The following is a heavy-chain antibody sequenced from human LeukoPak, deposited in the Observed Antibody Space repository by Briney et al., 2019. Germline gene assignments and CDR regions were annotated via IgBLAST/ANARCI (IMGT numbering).Heavy chain of an antibody. J-gene: IGHJ4*02. D-gene: IGHD2-2*01. CDR2: ISAYNGNT. Sequence: ASVKVSCKASGYTFTSYSISWVRQAPGQGLEWMGWISAYNGNTNYVQKLQGRVTMTTDTSTSTAYMELRSLRSDDTAVYYCARDSTCSSTSCYFPDYWGKGTLVTVSS. V-gene: IGHV1-18*01. CDR3: ARDSTCSSTSCYFPDY. CDR1: GYTFTSYS.